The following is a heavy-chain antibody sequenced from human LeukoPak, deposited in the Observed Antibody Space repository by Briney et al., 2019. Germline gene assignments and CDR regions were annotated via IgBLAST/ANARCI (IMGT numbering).Heavy chain of an antibody. J-gene: IGHJ6*03. CDR1: GFTFSSYW. CDR2: IKQDGSEK. CDR3: ARDPVGWNYGPTLYYYYMDV. V-gene: IGHV3-7*01. Sequence: PGGSLRLSCAASGFTFSSYWMSWVRQAPGKGMEWVANIKQDGSEKYYVDSVKGRFTISRDNAKNSLYLQMNSLRAEDTAVYYCARDPVGWNYGPTLYYYYMDVWGKGTTVTVSS. D-gene: IGHD1-7*01.